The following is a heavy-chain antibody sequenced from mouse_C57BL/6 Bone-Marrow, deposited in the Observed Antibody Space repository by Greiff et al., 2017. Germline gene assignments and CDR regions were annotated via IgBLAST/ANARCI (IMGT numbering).Heavy chain of an antibody. J-gene: IGHJ3*01. CDR3: ARGENDTPCAY. V-gene: IGHV1-69*01. D-gene: IGHD2-3*01. CDR2: IDPSDSYT. CDR1: GYTFTSYW. Sequence: QVQLQQPGAELVMPGASVKLSCKASGYTFTSYWMHWVKQRPGQGLEWIGEIDPSDSYTNYNQKFKGKSTLTVDKSSSTAYMQLSSLTSEDSAVYYCARGENDTPCAYWGQGTLVTVSA.